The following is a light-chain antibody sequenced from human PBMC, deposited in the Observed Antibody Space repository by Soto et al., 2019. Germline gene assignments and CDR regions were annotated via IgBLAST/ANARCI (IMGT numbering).Light chain of an antibody. CDR1: QSVSSY. CDR3: QQYNNWLMYT. CDR2: DAS. V-gene: IGKV3-15*01. Sequence: ELVMTQSPATLSVSPGERVTFSCRASQSVSSYLAWYQQKPGQAPRLLIYDASTRATGVPARFSGSGSGTEFTLTISSLESEDFAVYYCQQYNNWLMYTFGQGTKVDIK. J-gene: IGKJ2*01.